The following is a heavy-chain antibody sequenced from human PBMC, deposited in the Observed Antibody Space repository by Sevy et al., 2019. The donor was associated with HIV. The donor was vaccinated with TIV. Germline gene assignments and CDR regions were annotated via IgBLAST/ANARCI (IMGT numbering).Heavy chain of an antibody. V-gene: IGHV3-23*01. J-gene: IGHJ2*01. CDR1: GFTFSTYA. CDR2: ISNSGGNI. Sequence: GGSLRLSCAASGFTFSTYAMGWVRQAPGKGLEWVSGISNSGGNIYYADSVKGRFTISRDNSKNTLYLQMNSLRAEDMAVYYCAKDGAPYCTGGICFPYWYFDLWGRGTLVTVSS. D-gene: IGHD2-8*02. CDR3: AKDGAPYCTGGICFPYWYFDL.